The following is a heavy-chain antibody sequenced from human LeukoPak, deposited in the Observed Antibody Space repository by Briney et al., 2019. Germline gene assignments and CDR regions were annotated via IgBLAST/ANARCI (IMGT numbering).Heavy chain of an antibody. CDR2: ISYDGSNK. D-gene: IGHD3-10*01. CDR3: AGDVIWKGNYFFDS. CDR1: GFTFSSYA. J-gene: IGHJ4*02. Sequence: LAGGSLRLSCAASGFTFSSYAMHWVRQAPGKGLEWVAVISYDGSNKYYADSVKGRFTISRDNSNSTLYLQMNSLRPEDTALYYCAGDVIWKGNYFFDSWGQGTLVTVSS. V-gene: IGHV3-30-3*01.